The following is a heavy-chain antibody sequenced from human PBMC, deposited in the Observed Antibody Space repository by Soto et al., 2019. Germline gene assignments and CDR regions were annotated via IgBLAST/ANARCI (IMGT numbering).Heavy chain of an antibody. CDR3: AREITGVTIFGVVYYYYGMDV. V-gene: IGHV1-69*13. D-gene: IGHD3-3*01. J-gene: IGHJ6*02. Sequence: SVKVSCKASGVTFSSYAISWVRQAPGQGLEWMGGIIPIFGTANYAQKFQGRVTITADESTSTADMELSSLRSEDTAVYYCAREITGVTIFGVVYYYYGMDVWGQGTTVTVSS. CDR1: GVTFSSYA. CDR2: IIPIFGTA.